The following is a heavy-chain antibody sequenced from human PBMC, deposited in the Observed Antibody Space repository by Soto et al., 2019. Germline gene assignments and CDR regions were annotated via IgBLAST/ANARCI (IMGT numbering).Heavy chain of an antibody. D-gene: IGHD3-10*01. CDR3: AADGGDRWVLWFGNYYYGMDV. Sequence: QMQLVQSGPEVKKPGTSVKVSCKASGFTFTSSSVQWVRQARGQRLEWIGWIVVGSGNTNYAQKFQERVTITRAMSTSTAYMALSSLRSEDTAVYYCAADGGDRWVLWFGNYYYGMDVWGQGTTVTVSS. CDR2: IVVGSGNT. J-gene: IGHJ6*02. V-gene: IGHV1-58*01. CDR1: GFTFTSSS.